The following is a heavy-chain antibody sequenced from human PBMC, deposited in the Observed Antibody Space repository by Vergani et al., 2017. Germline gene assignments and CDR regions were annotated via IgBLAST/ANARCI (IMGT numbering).Heavy chain of an antibody. CDR3: AREAVSSPPPLGAFDI. V-gene: IGHV3-30-3*01. CDR2: ISYDGSNK. Sequence: QVQLVESGGGVVQPGRSLRLSCAASGFTFSSYAMHWVRQAPGKGLEWVAVISYDGSNKYYADSVKGRFTISRDNSKNTLYLQVNSLRAEDTAVYYCAREAVSSPPPLGAFDIWGQGTMVTVSS. J-gene: IGHJ3*02. D-gene: IGHD6-6*01. CDR1: GFTFSSYA.